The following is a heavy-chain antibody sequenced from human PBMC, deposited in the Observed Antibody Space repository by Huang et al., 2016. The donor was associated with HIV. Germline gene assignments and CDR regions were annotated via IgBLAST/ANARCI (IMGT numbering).Heavy chain of an antibody. J-gene: IGHJ6*03. Sequence: QVQLLQSGAEVKKPGASVKISCKTSGYTFTNYDINWVRQATGQGLEWMGWMKPTSGNTGFAQNLQDRVSMTRTTSITAAYMELSDLRSDDTAVYYCARGVRFYKNKDVPPNTSWGYYHYYMDAWGKGTTVTVS. CDR2: MKPTSGNT. CDR1: GYTFTNYD. V-gene: IGHV1-8*02. CDR3: ARGVRFYKNKDVPPNTSWGYYHYYMDA. D-gene: IGHD7-27*01.